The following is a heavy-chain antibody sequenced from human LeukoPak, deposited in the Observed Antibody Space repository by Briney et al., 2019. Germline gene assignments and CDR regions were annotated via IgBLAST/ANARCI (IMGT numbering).Heavy chain of an antibody. CDR1: GYSISSAYY. CDR3: ARDNYYDSSGYSPNLDY. J-gene: IGHJ4*02. CDR2: IYHSGST. V-gene: IGHV4-38-2*02. D-gene: IGHD3-22*01. Sequence: SETLSLTCAVSGYSISSAYYWGWIRQPPGKGLEWIGSIYHSGSTYYNPSLESRVTISVDTSRNQFSLKLSSVTAADTAVYYCARDNYYDSSGYSPNLDYWGQGTLVTVSS.